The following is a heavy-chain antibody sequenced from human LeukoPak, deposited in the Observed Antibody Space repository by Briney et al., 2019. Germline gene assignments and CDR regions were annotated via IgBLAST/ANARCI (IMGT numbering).Heavy chain of an antibody. CDR2: IKTVGRVT. Sequence: PGGSLTLSCAASGFSFSDYWMVWVRQAPGKGLVWVSNIKTVGRVTNYADSVKGRSTISRDNAKNTLYLQMNSLRAEDTAVYYCGRDNNYKVDVWGKGTTVTVSS. CDR1: GFSFSDYW. D-gene: IGHD4-11*01. V-gene: IGHV3-74*01. J-gene: IGHJ6*04. CDR3: GRDNNYKVDV.